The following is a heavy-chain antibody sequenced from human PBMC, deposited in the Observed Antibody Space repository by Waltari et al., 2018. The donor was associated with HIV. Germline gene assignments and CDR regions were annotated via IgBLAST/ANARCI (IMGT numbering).Heavy chain of an antibody. CDR2: VSGSGAKS. V-gene: IGHV3-23*01. CDR3: AKAYYENTAYYYDF. J-gene: IGHJ4*02. Sequence: EVQLLESGGGLVPPGGSRGPPCAAPGLAFAPYAFTWVRQSPERGLEWVAAVSGSGAKSFYADSVKGRFTISRDNSKNTVFLQMNSLRAADTAIYYCAKAYYENTAYYYDFWGRGTRVTVSS. CDR1: GLAFAPYA. D-gene: IGHD3-22*01.